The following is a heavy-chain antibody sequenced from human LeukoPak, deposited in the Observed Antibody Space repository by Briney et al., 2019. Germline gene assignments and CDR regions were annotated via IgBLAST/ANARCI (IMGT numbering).Heavy chain of an antibody. CDR2: INHSGST. Sequence: RASETLSLTCAVYGGSFSGYYWSWIRQPPGKGLEWIGEINHSGSTSYNPSLKSRVTISVDSSKNQFSLKLSPVTAADTAVYYCARRGSMTGPPPLWGQGTLVTVSS. V-gene: IGHV4-34*01. J-gene: IGHJ4*02. CDR1: GGSFSGYY. D-gene: IGHD6-6*01. CDR3: ARRGSMTGPPPL.